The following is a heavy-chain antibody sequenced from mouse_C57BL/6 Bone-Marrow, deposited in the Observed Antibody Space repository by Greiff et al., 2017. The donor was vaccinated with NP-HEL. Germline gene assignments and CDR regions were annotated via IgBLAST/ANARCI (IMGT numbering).Heavy chain of an antibody. CDR2: IYPGDGDT. CDR1: GYAFSSSW. CDR3: ARSGITTVVEGWYFDV. Sequence: QVQLQQSGPELVKPGASVKISCKASGYAFSSSWMNWVKQRPGKGLEWIGRIYPGDGDTNYNGKFKGKATLTADKSSSTAYMQLSSLTSEDSAVYFCARSGITTVVEGWYFDVWGTGTTVTVSS. D-gene: IGHD1-1*01. V-gene: IGHV1-82*01. J-gene: IGHJ1*03.